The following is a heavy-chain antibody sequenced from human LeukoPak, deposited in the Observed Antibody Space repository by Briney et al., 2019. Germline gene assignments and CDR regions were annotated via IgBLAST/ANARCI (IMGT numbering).Heavy chain of an antibody. CDR1: GGSISSYY. CDR2: IYYSGST. CDR3: ARGVSYYDSSGYYNEYFQH. Sequence: SETLSLTCTVSGGSISSYYWSWIRQPPGKGLEWIGYIYYSGSTNYNPSLKSRVTISVDTSNNQFSLKLSSVTAADTAVYYCARGVSYYDSSGYYNEYFQHWGQGTLVTVSS. V-gene: IGHV4-59*08. J-gene: IGHJ1*01. D-gene: IGHD3-22*01.